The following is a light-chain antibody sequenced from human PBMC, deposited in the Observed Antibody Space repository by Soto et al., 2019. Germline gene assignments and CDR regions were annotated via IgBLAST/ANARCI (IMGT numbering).Light chain of an antibody. J-gene: IGLJ2*01. CDR3: CSYAGSNTPVV. CDR1: SSDIDIANYNH. CDR2: EDS. Sequence: QSVLTQPASVSGSPGQSITISCTGTSSDIDIANYNHVSWYQQHPGKAPKLMIYEDSQRPSGVSNRFSGSKSGNTASLTISGLQAEDEAHYYCCSYAGSNTPVVFGGGTKLTVL. V-gene: IGLV2-23*01.